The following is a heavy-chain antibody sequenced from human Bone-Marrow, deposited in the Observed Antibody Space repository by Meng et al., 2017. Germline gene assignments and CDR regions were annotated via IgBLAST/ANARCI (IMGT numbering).Heavy chain of an antibody. V-gene: IGHV3-48*03. CDR1: GFAFRDYE. CDR3: VREPLSVTMGREVTTYHYYGMDV. Sequence: GESLKISCEASGFAFRDYEMHWVRQAPGKGLEWVSYIGSGASTIYYADSVKGRFTISRDNAKNSLYLQLNSLRVEDTAVYYCVREPLSVTMGREVTTYHYYGMDVWGQGTTVTVSS. CDR2: IGSGASTI. J-gene: IGHJ6*02. D-gene: IGHD3-10*01.